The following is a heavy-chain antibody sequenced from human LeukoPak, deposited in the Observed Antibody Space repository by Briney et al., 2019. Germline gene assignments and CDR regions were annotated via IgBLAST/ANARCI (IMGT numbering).Heavy chain of an antibody. V-gene: IGHV3-48*04. Sequence: GGSLRLSCTASGFTFSSYSMNWVRQAPGKGLEWVSYISSSGSTIYYADSVKGRFTISRDNAKNSLYLQMNSLRAEDTAVYYCARDHVVGATTYYYYMDVWGKGTTVTVSS. CDR3: ARDHVVGATTYYYYMDV. J-gene: IGHJ6*03. D-gene: IGHD1-26*01. CDR1: GFTFSSYS. CDR2: ISSSGSTI.